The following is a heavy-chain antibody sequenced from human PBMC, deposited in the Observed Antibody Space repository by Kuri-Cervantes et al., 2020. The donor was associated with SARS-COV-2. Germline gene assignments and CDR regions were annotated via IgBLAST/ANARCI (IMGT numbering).Heavy chain of an antibody. D-gene: IGHD2/OR15-2a*01. V-gene: IGHV1-69*06. J-gene: IGHJ3*02. Sequence: SVKVSCKASGYTFTGYAIRWVRQAPGQGLEWMGGIIPNFGTANYAQKFQGRVTITADKSTGTAYMELSSLRSEDTAVYYCARAGVILGRPAGYAFDIWGQGTMVTGSS. CDR2: IIPNFGTA. CDR3: ARAGVILGRPAGYAFDI. CDR1: GYTFTGYA.